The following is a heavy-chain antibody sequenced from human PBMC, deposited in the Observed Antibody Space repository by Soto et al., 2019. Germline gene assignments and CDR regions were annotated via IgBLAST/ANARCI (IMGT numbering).Heavy chain of an antibody. Sequence: QVQLVQSGAEVKKPGASVKVSCKASGYTFTSYGISWVRQAPGQGLEWMGWISAYNGNTNYAQKLQGRVTMTTDTSTSTAYMELRSLRSDDTAVYYCASGRLLWFGDSNYYYYYGMDVWGQGTMVTVSS. CDR2: ISAYNGNT. V-gene: IGHV1-18*01. D-gene: IGHD3-10*01. J-gene: IGHJ6*02. CDR3: ASGRLLWFGDSNYYYYYGMDV. CDR1: GYTFTSYG.